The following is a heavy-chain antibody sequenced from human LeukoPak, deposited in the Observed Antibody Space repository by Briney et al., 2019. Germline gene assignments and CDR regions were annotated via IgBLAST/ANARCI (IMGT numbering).Heavy chain of an antibody. Sequence: GASVTVSCTASGYSFSTQSFTWVRQAPGQGLEWMGWVSTYNGNAVSAPKFQGRFTMTTDATTSTVYMDLWSLTSDDTAIYYCATEVSSSGYWDYCDDTAVRLGPFDNWGQGTLVTVSS. CDR2: VSTYNGNA. D-gene: IGHD2-2*03. CDR1: GYSFSTQS. V-gene: IGHV1-18*01. J-gene: IGHJ4*02. CDR3: ATEVSSSGYWDYCDDTAVRLGPFDN.